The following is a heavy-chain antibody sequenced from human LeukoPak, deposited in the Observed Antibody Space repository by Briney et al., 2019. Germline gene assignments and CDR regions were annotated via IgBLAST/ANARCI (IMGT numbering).Heavy chain of an antibody. CDR1: GGSISSYY. J-gene: IGHJ4*02. CDR3: ARVGSSVRYYFDY. D-gene: IGHD1-26*01. CDR2: IYYSGST. Sequence: SETLSLTCTVSGGSISSYYWSWIRQPPGKGLEWIGYIYYSGSTNYNPSLKSRVTIPVDTPKNQFSLKVSSVTAADTAVYYCARVGSSVRYYFDYWGQGTLVTVSS. V-gene: IGHV4-59*01.